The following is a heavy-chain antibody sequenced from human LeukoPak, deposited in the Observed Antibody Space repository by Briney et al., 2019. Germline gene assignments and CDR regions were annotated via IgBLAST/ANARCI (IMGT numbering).Heavy chain of an antibody. CDR3: ARGWRLLWLGELPN. V-gene: IGHV4-59*02. CDR1: GGSVTSYY. CDR2: IYYSGTT. J-gene: IGHJ4*02. D-gene: IGHD3-10*01. Sequence: SETLSLTCTVSGGSVTSYYWSWIRQPPGKGLEWIGYIYYSGTTNYNPSLKSRVTISVDTSKNQFSLKLSSVTAADTAMYYCARGWRLLWLGELPNWSQGSLITVSS.